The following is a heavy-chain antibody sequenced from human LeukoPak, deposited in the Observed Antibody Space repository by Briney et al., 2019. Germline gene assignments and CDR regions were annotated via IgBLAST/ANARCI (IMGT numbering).Heavy chain of an antibody. V-gene: IGHV1-2*06. Sequence: VASVKVSCKASGYTFTGYYMHWVRQAPGQGLEWMGRINPNSGGTNYAQKFQGRVTMTRDTSISTGYMELSRLRSDDTAVYYCARENYGSGTHFDYWGQGTLVTVSS. CDR1: GYTFTGYY. D-gene: IGHD3-10*01. CDR2: INPNSGGT. J-gene: IGHJ4*02. CDR3: ARENYGSGTHFDY.